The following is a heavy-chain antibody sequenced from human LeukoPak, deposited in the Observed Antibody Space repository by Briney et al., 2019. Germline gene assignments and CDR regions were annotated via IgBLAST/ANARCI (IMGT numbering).Heavy chain of an antibody. J-gene: IGHJ3*02. D-gene: IGHD3-22*01. CDR2: IYYSGST. V-gene: IGHV4-38-2*01. CDR1: RFTFSDYY. Sequence: GSLRLSCAASRFTFSDYYMSWIRQAPGRGLEWIGSIYYSGSTYYNPSLKSRVTISVDTSKNQFSLKLSSVTAADTAVYYCARWYYYDSSGDAFDIWGQGTMVTVSS. CDR3: ARWYYYDSSGDAFDI.